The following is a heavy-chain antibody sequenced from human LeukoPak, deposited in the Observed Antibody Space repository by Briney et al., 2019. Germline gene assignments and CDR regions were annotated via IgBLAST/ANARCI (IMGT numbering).Heavy chain of an antibody. Sequence: SETLSLTCTVSGGSLSSYYWSWIRQPPGKGVEGMGDIYYSGSTNYNPSLKSRVTISVDTSKNQFSLKLSSVTAADTAVYYCARLPDYSNYVDWFDPWGQGTLVTVSS. V-gene: IGHV4-59*08. CDR1: GGSLSSYY. D-gene: IGHD4-11*01. CDR2: IYYSGST. J-gene: IGHJ5*02. CDR3: ARLPDYSNYVDWFDP.